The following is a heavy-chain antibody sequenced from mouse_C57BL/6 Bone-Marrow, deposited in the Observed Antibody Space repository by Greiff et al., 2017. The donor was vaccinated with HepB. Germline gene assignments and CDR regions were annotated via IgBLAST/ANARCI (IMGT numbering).Heavy chain of an antibody. Sequence: QVQLQQPGAELVKPGASVKVSCKASGYTFTSYWMHWVKQRPGQGLEWIGRIHPSDSDTNYNQKFKGKATLTVDKSSSTAYMQLSSLTSEDSAVYYCAREGITTVVANGYFDYWGQGTTLTVSS. J-gene: IGHJ2*01. CDR1: GYTFTSYW. CDR3: AREGITTVVANGYFDY. D-gene: IGHD1-1*01. V-gene: IGHV1-74*01. CDR2: IHPSDSDT.